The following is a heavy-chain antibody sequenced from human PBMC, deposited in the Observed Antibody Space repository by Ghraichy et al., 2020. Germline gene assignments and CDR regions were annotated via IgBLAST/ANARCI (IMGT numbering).Heavy chain of an antibody. V-gene: IGHV4-61*02. CDR1: GGSISRGSYY. D-gene: IGHD4-23*01. CDR3: ASSHDPGGLRWSPFDI. J-gene: IGHJ3*02. Sequence: SETLSLTCTVSGGSISRGSYYWGWIRQPAGKGLEWIGRIYTTGSTNYNPSLKSRVTISVDTSKNQFSLKLSSVTAAYTAVYYCASSHDPGGLRWSPFDIWGQGTMVTVSS. CDR2: IYTTGST.